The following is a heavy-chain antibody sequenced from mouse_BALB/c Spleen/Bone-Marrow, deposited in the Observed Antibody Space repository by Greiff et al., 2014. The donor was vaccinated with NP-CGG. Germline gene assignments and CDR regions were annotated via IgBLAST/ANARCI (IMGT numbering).Heavy chain of an antibody. CDR3: ARKGISTVIATAYYFDY. CDR2: IFPGTGTT. D-gene: IGHD2-4*01. V-gene: IGHV1S132*01. CDR1: GYTSTSYW. Sequence: VKLMESGAELVKPGASVKLSCKTSGYTSTSYWIQWVKQRPGQGLGWIGEIFPGTGTTYYNEKFKDKATLTIDTSSSTAYMQLSSLTSEDSAVYFCARKGISTVIATAYYFDYWGQGSTLTVSS. J-gene: IGHJ2*01.